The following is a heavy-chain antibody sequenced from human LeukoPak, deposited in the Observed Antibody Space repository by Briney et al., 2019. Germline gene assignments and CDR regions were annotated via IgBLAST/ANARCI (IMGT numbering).Heavy chain of an antibody. Sequence: SETLSLTCTVSGGSISSYYWSWIRQPPGKGLEWIGEINHSGSTNYNPSLKSRVTISVDTSKNQFSLKLSSVTAADTAVYYCARRGFRFVVVPAAINYWGQGTLVTVSS. J-gene: IGHJ4*02. D-gene: IGHD2-2*02. V-gene: IGHV4-34*01. CDR2: INHSGST. CDR3: ARRGFRFVVVPAAINY. CDR1: GGSISSYY.